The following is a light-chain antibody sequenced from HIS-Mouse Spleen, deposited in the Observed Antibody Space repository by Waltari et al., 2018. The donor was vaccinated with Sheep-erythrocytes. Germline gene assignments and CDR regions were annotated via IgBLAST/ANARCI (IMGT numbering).Light chain of an antibody. CDR3: LQDYNYPYT. J-gene: IGKJ2*01. CDR1: QGIRND. Sequence: AIQITQSPSSLSASVGDRVTSTCRASQGIRNDLGWYQQKPGKAPKLLIYAASSLQSGVPSRFSGSGSGTDFTLTISSLQPEDFATYYCLQDYNYPYTFGQGTKLEIK. V-gene: IGKV1-6*01. CDR2: AAS.